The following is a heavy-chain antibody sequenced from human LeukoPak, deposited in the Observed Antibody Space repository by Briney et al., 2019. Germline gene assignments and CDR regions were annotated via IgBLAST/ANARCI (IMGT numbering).Heavy chain of an antibody. J-gene: IGHJ4*02. CDR1: GFTFSSYG. Sequence: GRSLRLSCAASGFTFSSYGMHWVRQAPGKGLEWVAVISYDGSNKYYADSVKGRFTISRDNSKNTLYLQMNSLRAEDTAVYYCARENYYDSSGYQVWGQGTLVTVSS. D-gene: IGHD3-22*01. V-gene: IGHV3-33*05. CDR3: ARENYYDSSGYQV. CDR2: ISYDGSNK.